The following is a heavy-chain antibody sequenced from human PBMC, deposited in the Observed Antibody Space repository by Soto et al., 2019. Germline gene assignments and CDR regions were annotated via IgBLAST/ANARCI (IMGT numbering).Heavy chain of an antibody. CDR2: ISSSSSYT. V-gene: IGHV3-11*05. D-gene: IGHD5-12*01. J-gene: IGHJ4*02. Sequence: QVQLVESGGGLVKPGGSLRLSCAASGFSFSDYYMSWIRQAPGKGLEWVSYISSSSSYTNYADSVKGRITISRDNAKNSLYLQMSSLRAEDAAVYYCARDGSGYDLAPDYWGQGTLVTVSS. CDR3: ARDGSGYDLAPDY. CDR1: GFSFSDYY.